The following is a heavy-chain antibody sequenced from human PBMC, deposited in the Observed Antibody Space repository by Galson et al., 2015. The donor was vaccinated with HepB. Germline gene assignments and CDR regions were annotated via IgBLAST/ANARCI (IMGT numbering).Heavy chain of an antibody. CDR1: GFTFSSYA. V-gene: IGHV3-30*04. J-gene: IGHJ6*02. CDR3: ARDQGAAAGSGMDV. D-gene: IGHD6-13*01. Sequence: SLRLSCAASGFTFSSYAMHWVRQAPGKGLEWVAVISYDGSSKYYADSVKGRFTISRDNSKNTLYLQMNSLRAEDTAVYYCARDQGAAAGSGMDVWGQGTTVTVSS. CDR2: ISYDGSSK.